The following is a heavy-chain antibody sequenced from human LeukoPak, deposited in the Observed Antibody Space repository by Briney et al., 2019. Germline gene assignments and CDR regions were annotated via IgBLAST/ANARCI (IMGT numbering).Heavy chain of an antibody. Sequence: SETLSLTCTVSGGSISSGDYYWSWIRQPPGKGLEWIGYIYYSGSTYYNPSLKSRVTISVDTSKNQFSLKLSSVTAADTAVYYCARSSRFSGYGSFDYWGQGTLVTVSS. D-gene: IGHD5-18*01. V-gene: IGHV4-30-4*01. J-gene: IGHJ4*02. CDR1: GGSISSGDYY. CDR3: ARSSRFSGYGSFDY. CDR2: IYYSGST.